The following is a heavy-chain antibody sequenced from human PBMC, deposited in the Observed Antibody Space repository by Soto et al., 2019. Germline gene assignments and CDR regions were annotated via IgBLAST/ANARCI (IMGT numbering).Heavy chain of an antibody. Sequence: QITLKESGPTLVKPTQTLTLTCTFSGFSLSTSGVGVGWIRQPPGKALEWLALIYWDDDKRYSPSLKSRLTIPKVXSKNQVVLTVTNMDPVDTATYYCAHTGSVAYYFDYWGQGSLVTVSS. D-gene: IGHD3-10*01. CDR3: AHTGSVAYYFDY. CDR2: IYWDDDK. J-gene: IGHJ4*02. CDR1: GFSLSTSGVG. V-gene: IGHV2-5*02.